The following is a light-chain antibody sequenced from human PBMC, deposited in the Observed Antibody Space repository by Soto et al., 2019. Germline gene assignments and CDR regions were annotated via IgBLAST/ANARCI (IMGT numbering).Light chain of an antibody. CDR3: SSYTRSSTLYV. Sequence: QSALTQPASVSGSPGQSITISCTGISSDVGGYNYVSWYQQHPGKAPKLMIFDVSNRPSGVSNRFSGSKSGNTAPLTISGLQAEDEADYYCSSYTRSSTLYVFGTGTKLTVL. V-gene: IGLV2-14*01. CDR1: SSDVGGYNY. CDR2: DVS. J-gene: IGLJ1*01.